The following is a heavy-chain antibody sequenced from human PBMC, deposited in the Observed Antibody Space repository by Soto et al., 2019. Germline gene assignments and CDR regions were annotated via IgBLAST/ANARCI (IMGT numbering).Heavy chain of an antibody. CDR1: GFTFSSYA. J-gene: IGHJ4*02. V-gene: IGHV3-30-3*01. Sequence: QVQLVESGGGVVQPGRSLRLSCAASGFTFSSYAMHWVRQAPGKGPEWVAVISYDGSNKYYADSVKGRFTISRDNSKNTLYLQMNSLRAEDTAVYYCARDNGDIAARQDLDYWGQGTLVTVSS. CDR2: ISYDGSNK. D-gene: IGHD6-6*01. CDR3: ARDNGDIAARQDLDY.